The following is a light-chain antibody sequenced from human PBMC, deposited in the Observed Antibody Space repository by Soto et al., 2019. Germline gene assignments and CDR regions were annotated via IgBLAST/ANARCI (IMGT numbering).Light chain of an antibody. CDR2: NVY. J-gene: IGLJ1*01. V-gene: IGLV2-14*03. Sequence: QSVLTQPASVSGSPGQSITIFCTGTSSDIGIYNFVSWYQQHPGKAPKLMIYNVYSRPSGVSSRFSGSKSGNTASLTISWLQAEDEADYYCSSYTSSSTLPYVFGTGTKLTVL. CDR3: SSYTSSSTLPYV. CDR1: SSDIGIYNF.